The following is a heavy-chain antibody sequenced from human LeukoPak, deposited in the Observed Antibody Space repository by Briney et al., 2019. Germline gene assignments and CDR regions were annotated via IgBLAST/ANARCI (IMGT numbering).Heavy chain of an antibody. J-gene: IGHJ4*02. CDR2: ISAYNGNT. Sequence: ASVKVSCKASGYTFTSYGISWERQAPGQGLEWMGWISAYNGNTNYAQKLQGRVTMTTDTSTSTAYMELRSLRSDDTAVYYCARGTDLGTPPDYFDYWGRGTLVTVSS. V-gene: IGHV1-18*01. CDR3: ARGTDLGTPPDYFDY. CDR1: GYTFTSYG. D-gene: IGHD1-14*01.